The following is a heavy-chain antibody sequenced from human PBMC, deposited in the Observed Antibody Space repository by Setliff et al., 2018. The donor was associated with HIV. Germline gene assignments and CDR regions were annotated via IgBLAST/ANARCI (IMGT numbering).Heavy chain of an antibody. Sequence: GASVKVSCKASGYTFTSYGISWVRQAPGQGLEWMGWISAYNGNTKYAQKFLDRVTMTVDTATSRVYMELRSLRSDDTAVYFCARLGSGWSDSYYYAMDIWGQGTTVTVSS. CDR1: GYTFTSYG. CDR3: ARLGSGWSDSYYYAMDI. J-gene: IGHJ6*02. V-gene: IGHV1-18*01. CDR2: ISAYNGNT. D-gene: IGHD6-19*01.